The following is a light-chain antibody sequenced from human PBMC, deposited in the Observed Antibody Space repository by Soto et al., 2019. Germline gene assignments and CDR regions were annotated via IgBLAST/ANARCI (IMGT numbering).Light chain of an antibody. CDR3: QQYGSSKT. Sequence: EIVLTQSPGTLSLSPGERATLSGRASQSVSSSYLAWYQQKPGQAPRLLIYGASSTATGIPDRFSGGGSGTVFTLTIRRLEPEDVAVYYCQQYGSSKTFGQGTKVDIK. CDR2: GAS. CDR1: QSVSSSY. V-gene: IGKV3-20*01. J-gene: IGKJ1*01.